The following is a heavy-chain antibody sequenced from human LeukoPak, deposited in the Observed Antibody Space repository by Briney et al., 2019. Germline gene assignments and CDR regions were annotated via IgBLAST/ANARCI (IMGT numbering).Heavy chain of an antibody. D-gene: IGHD3-10*01. CDR2: INTYNGNT. V-gene: IGHV1-18*04. Sequence: ASVKVSCKASGYTFTSYAISWMRQAPGQGLEWMGWINTYNGNTNYAQNLQDRVTMTTDTSTTTAYMELRSLRSDDTAVYYCARRRYYGSGSGAFDIWGQGTTVTVSS. CDR1: GYTFTSYA. J-gene: IGHJ3*02. CDR3: ARRRYYGSGSGAFDI.